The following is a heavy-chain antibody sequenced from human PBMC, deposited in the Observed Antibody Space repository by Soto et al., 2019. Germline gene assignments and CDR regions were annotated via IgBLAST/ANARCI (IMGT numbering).Heavy chain of an antibody. CDR1: GGSFSGYY. V-gene: IGHV4-34*01. D-gene: IGHD2-2*01. CDR3: ARGYCSSTSCPSVDYYYYYMDI. CDR2: INHSGST. J-gene: IGHJ6*03. Sequence: SETLSLTCAVYGGSFSGYYWSWIRQPPGKGLEWIGEINHSGSTNYNPSLKSRVTISVDTSKNQFSLKLSSVTAADTAVYYCARGYCSSTSCPSVDYYYYYMDIWGKGTTVTVSS.